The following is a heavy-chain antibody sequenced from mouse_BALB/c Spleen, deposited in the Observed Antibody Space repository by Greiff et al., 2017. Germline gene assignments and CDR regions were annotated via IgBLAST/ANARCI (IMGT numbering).Heavy chain of an antibody. V-gene: IGHV1-4*01. D-gene: IGHD2-4*01. Sequence: VQLQQSGAELARPGASVKMSCKASGYTFTSYTMHWVQQRPGQGLEWIGYINPSSGDTNYNQKLKDKATLTAEKSSSTAYMQLSSLTSEDSAVHYCARSTMITGFYFDYWGQGTTLTVSS. CDR2: INPSSGDT. J-gene: IGHJ2*01. CDR1: GYTFTSYT. CDR3: ARSTMITGFYFDY.